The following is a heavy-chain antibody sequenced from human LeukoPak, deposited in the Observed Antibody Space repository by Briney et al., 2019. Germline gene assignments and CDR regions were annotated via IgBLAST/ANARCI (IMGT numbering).Heavy chain of an antibody. Sequence: PGGSLRLSCAASGFTFSSYAMSCVRQAPGKGLEWVSAISGSGGSTYYAHSVKGRFTISRDNSKNTLYLQMNSLRAEDTAVYYCAKDAFYSSFYYFDYWGQGTLVTVSS. CDR3: AKDAFYSSFYYFDY. CDR1: GFTFSSYA. D-gene: IGHD6-6*01. CDR2: ISGSGGST. V-gene: IGHV3-23*01. J-gene: IGHJ4*02.